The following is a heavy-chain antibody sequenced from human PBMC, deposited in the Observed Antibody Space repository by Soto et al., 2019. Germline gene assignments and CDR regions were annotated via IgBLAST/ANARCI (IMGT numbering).Heavy chain of an antibody. D-gene: IGHD1-1*01. J-gene: IGHJ5*01. V-gene: IGHV4-4*02. CDR1: GGSVRAPDW. Sequence: SETLSLTCTLSGGSVRAPDWWNWVRQSPDKGLEWIAEVHISGHSNYNPSLRSRVSVSIDSSKNQFYLNLNSVTAADTAIYYCARVRPGCSANNCYFDPWGQGTQVTVSS. CDR3: ARVRPGCSANNCYFDP. CDR2: VHISGHS.